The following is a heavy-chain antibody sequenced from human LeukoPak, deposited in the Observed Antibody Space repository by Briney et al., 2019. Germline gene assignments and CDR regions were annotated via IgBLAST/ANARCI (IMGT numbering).Heavy chain of an antibody. D-gene: IGHD3-10*01. CDR2: IRSKAYGGTT. V-gene: IGHV3-49*04. CDR1: GFTFSSYG. J-gene: IGHJ6*02. CDR3: TRDNGPLYGSGRYGMDV. Sequence: GGSLRLSCAASGFTFSSYGMHWVRQAPGKGLEWVGFIRSKAYGGTTEYAASVKGRFTISRDDSKSIAYLQMNSLKTEDTAVYYCTRDNGPLYGSGRYGMDVWGQGTTVTVSS.